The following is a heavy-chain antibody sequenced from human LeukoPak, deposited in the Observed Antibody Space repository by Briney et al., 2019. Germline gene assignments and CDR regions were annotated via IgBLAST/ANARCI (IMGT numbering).Heavy chain of an antibody. CDR1: GYTFTSYG. V-gene: IGHV1-18*01. J-gene: IGHJ4*02. Sequence: GASVKVSCKASGYTFTSYGISWVRQAPGQGLEWMGWISADNGNTNYAQKLQGGVTMTTDTSTSTAYMELRSLRSDDTAVYYCARGRGVLDYYDSSGYYGIDYWGQGTLVTVSS. CDR2: ISADNGNT. CDR3: ARGRGVLDYYDSSGYYGIDY. D-gene: IGHD3-22*01.